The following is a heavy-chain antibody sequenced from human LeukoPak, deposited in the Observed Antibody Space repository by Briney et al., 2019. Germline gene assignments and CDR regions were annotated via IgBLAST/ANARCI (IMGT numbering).Heavy chain of an antibody. CDR2: TYYRSKWYN. CDR3: ARDDYVWGSYRPFNI. V-gene: IGHV6-1*01. CDR1: GDSVSSNSAA. D-gene: IGHD3-16*02. Sequence: SQTLSLTCAIAGDSVSSNSAAWDWIRQSPARGLEWLGRTYYRSKWYNDYAVSVKSRITLNPDTSKNQFSLQLNSVTPEDTAVYYCARDDYVWGSYRPFNIWGQGTMVTVSS. J-gene: IGHJ3*02.